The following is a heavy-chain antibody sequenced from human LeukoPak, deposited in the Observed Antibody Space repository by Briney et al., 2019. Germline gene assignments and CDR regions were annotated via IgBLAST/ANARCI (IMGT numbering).Heavy chain of an antibody. J-gene: IGHJ5*02. CDR2: IGAYNGNT. V-gene: IGHV1-18*01. D-gene: IGHD3-16*02. CDR3: ARGVGRRLGELSSSGNWFDP. Sequence: ASVKVSCEASGYTFTSYGISWVRQAPGQGLEWMGWIGAYNGNTNYAQKLQGRVTMTTDTSTSTAYMELRSLRSDDTAVYYCARGVGRRLGELSSSGNWFDPWGQGTLVTVSS. CDR1: GYTFTSYG.